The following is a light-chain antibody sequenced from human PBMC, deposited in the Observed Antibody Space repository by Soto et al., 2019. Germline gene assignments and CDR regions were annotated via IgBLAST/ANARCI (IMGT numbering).Light chain of an antibody. J-gene: IGLJ3*02. V-gene: IGLV1-47*01. Sequence: QAVLTQPPSASGTPGQRVSISCSGSSSNIGSNYVSWYQHLPGTAPKLLISRSNQRPWGVPDRFSGSKSGTSASLAISGLRSEDEADYYCASWDDSLSGQVFGGGTKLTVL. CDR3: ASWDDSLSGQV. CDR1: SSNIGSNY. CDR2: RSN.